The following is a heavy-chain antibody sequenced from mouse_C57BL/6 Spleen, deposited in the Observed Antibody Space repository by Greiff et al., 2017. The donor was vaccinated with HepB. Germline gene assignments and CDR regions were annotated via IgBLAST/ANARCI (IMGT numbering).Heavy chain of an antibody. D-gene: IGHD1-1*01. J-gene: IGHJ2*01. CDR1: GFTFSDYG. CDR2: ISSGSSTI. V-gene: IGHV5-17*01. CDR3: EREDYGSLYFDY. Sequence: EVMLVESGGGLVEPGGSLKLSCAASGFTFSDYGMHWVRQAPEKGLEWVAYISSGSSTIYYADTVKGRFTISSDNAKNTLFLQMTSLRSEDTAMYYCEREDYGSLYFDYWGKGTTPTVSA.